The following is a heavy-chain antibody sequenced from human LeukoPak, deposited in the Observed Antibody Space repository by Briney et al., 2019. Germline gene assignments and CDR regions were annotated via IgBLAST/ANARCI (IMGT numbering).Heavy chain of an antibody. CDR3: ARAWIQLWSRYYFDY. CDR1: GGSISSYY. CDR2: IYYSGST. V-gene: IGHV4-59*12. D-gene: IGHD5-18*01. J-gene: IGHJ4*02. Sequence: PSETLSLTCTVSGGSISSYYWSWIRQPPGKGLEWIGYIYYSGSTNYNPSLKSRVTISVDTSKNQLSLKLSSVTAADTAVYYCARAWIQLWSRYYFDYWGQGTLVTVSS.